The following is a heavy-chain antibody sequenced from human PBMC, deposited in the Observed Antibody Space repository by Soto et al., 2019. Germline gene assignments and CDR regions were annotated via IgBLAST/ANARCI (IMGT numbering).Heavy chain of an antibody. D-gene: IGHD3-3*01. V-gene: IGHV1-18*04. J-gene: IGHJ6*02. CDR2: ISAYNGNT. Sequence: ASVKVSCKASGYTFTSYGSSWVRQAPGQGLEWMGWISAYNGNTNYAQKLQGRVTMTTDTSTSTAYMELRSLRSDDTAVYYCARDVYYDFWSGYYSGYYYGMDVWGQGTTVTVSS. CDR1: GYTFTSYG. CDR3: ARDVYYDFWSGYYSGYYYGMDV.